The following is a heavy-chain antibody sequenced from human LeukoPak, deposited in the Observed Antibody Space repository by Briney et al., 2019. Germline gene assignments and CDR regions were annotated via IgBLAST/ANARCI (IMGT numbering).Heavy chain of an antibody. Sequence: GESLKISCKGSGYSFTSYWIGWVRQMPGKGLEWMGIIYPGDSDTRYSPSFQGQVTISADKSISTAYLQWSSLKASDTAMYYCAKVAPADYGGNIDAFDIWGQGTMVTVSS. J-gene: IGHJ3*02. CDR1: GYSFTSYW. CDR2: IYPGDSDT. D-gene: IGHD4-23*01. CDR3: AKVAPADYGGNIDAFDI. V-gene: IGHV5-51*01.